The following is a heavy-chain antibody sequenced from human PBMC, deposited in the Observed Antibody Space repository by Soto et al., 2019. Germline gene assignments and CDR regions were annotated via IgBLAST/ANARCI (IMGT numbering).Heavy chain of an antibody. V-gene: IGHV1-18*01. CDR2: ISAYNGNT. CDR3: SRDWAAAYPFDY. D-gene: IGHD6-13*01. Sequence: QVQLVQSGAEVKKPGASVKVSCKASGYTFTSYGISWVRQAPGQGLEWMGWISAYNGNTKYAQKIQGRITMTTDTSPSKAYMERRSLRSDGPAVYHCSRDWAAAYPFDYWGQGTLFTVPS. J-gene: IGHJ4*02. CDR1: GYTFTSYG.